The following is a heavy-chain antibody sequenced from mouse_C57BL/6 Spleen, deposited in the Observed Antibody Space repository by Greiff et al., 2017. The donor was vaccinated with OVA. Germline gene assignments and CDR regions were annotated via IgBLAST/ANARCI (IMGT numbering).Heavy chain of an antibody. Sequence: QVQLQQPGAELVKPGASVKLSCKASGYTFTSYWMQWVKQRPGQGLEWIGEIAPSDSYTNYNQKFKGKATLTVDTSSSTAYMQLSSLTSEDSAVYYCARTRDYYGSSYDYFDYWGQGTTLTVSS. D-gene: IGHD1-1*01. CDR3: ARTRDYYGSSYDYFDY. J-gene: IGHJ2*01. V-gene: IGHV1-50*01. CDR1: GYTFTSYW. CDR2: IAPSDSYT.